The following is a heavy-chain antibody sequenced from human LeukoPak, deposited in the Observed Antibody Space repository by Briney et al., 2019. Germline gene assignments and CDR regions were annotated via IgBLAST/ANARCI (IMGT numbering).Heavy chain of an antibody. V-gene: IGHV3-66*02. Sequence: GGSLRLSCAASGFTVSSNYMSWVRQAPGKGPEWVSVIYSGGSTYYADSVKGRFTISRDNSKNTLYLQMNSLRAEDTAVYYCASGVYCGGDCMGAFDIWGQGTMVTVSS. CDR2: IYSGGST. J-gene: IGHJ3*02. D-gene: IGHD2-21*02. CDR1: GFTVSSNY. CDR3: ASGVYCGGDCMGAFDI.